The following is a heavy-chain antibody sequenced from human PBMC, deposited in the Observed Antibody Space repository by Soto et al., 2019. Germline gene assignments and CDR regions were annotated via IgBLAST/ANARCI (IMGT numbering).Heavy chain of an antibody. J-gene: IGHJ6*03. Sequence: EVQLLESGGGLVQPGGSPRLSCAASGFTFSSYAMSWVRQAPGKGLEWVSAISGSGGSTYYADSVKGRFTISRDNSKNTLYLQMNSLRAEDTAVYYCAKHVQILYYCYYMDVWGKGTAVTVSS. CDR2: ISGSGGST. CDR1: GFTFSSYA. D-gene: IGHD3-9*01. CDR3: AKHVQILYYCYYMDV. V-gene: IGHV3-23*01.